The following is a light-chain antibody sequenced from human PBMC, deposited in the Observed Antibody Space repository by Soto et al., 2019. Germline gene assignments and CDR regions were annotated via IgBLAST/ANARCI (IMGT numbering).Light chain of an antibody. CDR2: GAS. CDR3: QQYAESPLT. J-gene: IGKJ4*01. CDR1: QSIGKSY. V-gene: IGKV3-20*01. Sequence: VLMQSPGTVSLSPRESATLSCRASQSIGKSYLAWFQHKPGQAPRLLIYGASTRATGIPDRFRGSGSGTDFTLTVSRLESEDFAVYYCQQYAESPLTFGGGTKVEIK.